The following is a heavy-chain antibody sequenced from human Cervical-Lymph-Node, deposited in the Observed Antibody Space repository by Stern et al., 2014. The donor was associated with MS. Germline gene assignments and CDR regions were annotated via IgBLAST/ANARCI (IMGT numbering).Heavy chain of an antibody. CDR3: VKATFDY. J-gene: IGHJ4*02. Sequence: EVQLVEYGGGLVQPGGSLRLSCVGFGFMLNRFGVSWVRQAPGKGLECVAAMLSTGDSTNYADSVEGRFTISRDKFRNTLYLQMNSLRAEDTAVYYCVKATFDYWGQGIPVLVSS. CDR1: GFMLNRFG. D-gene: IGHD2/OR15-2a*01. CDR2: MLSTGDST. V-gene: IGHV3-23*04.